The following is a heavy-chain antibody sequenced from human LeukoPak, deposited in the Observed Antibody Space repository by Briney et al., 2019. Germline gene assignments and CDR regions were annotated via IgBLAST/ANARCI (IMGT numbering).Heavy chain of an antibody. CDR2: IYHSGST. CDR3: ARSLVEDADDY. CDR1: GGSISSGGYS. D-gene: IGHD2-2*01. Sequence: TSETLSLTCAVSGGSISSGGYSWGWIRQPPGKGLEWIGYIYHSGSTYYNPSLKSRVTISVDRSRNQFSLKLSSVTAADTAVYYCARSLVEDADDYWGQGTLVTVSS. J-gene: IGHJ4*02. V-gene: IGHV4-30-2*01.